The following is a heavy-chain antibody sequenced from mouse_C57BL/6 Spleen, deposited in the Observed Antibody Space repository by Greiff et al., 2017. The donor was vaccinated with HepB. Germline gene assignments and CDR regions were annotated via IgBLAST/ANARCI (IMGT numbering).Heavy chain of an antibody. CDR2: IDPETGGT. CDR3: TREGYYYGSSHYFDY. D-gene: IGHD1-1*01. V-gene: IGHV1-15*01. Sequence: VKLMESGAELVRPGASVTLSCKASGYTFTDYEMHWVKQTPVHGLEWIGAIDPETGGTAYNQKFKGKAILTADKSSSTAYMELRSLTSEDSAVYYCTREGYYYGSSHYFDYWGQGTTLTVSS. J-gene: IGHJ2*01. CDR1: GYTFTDYE.